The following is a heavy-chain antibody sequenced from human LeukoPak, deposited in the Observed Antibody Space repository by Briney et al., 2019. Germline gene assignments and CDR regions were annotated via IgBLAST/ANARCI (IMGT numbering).Heavy chain of an antibody. Sequence: ASVKVSCKASGYTFTSYYMHWVRQAPGQGLEWMGWINPNSGGTNYAQKFQGRVTMTRDTSISTAYMELSRLRSDDTAVYYCARAGRVVGNWFDPWGQGTLVTVSS. J-gene: IGHJ5*02. V-gene: IGHV1-2*02. CDR3: ARAGRVVGNWFDP. CDR1: GYTFTSYY. CDR2: INPNSGGT. D-gene: IGHD2-15*01.